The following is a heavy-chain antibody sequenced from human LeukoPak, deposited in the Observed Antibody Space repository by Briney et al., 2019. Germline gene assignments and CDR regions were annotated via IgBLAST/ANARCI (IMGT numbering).Heavy chain of an antibody. V-gene: IGHV3-48*04. D-gene: IGHD1-26*01. CDR1: GFTFSSYG. CDR3: ARDPYSGNYGNYYYYYMDV. Sequence: PGGSLRLSCAASGFTFSSYGMTWVRQAPGKGLEWVSYISSSSSTIYYADSVKGRFTISRDNAKNSLYLQMNSLGPEDTALYYCARDPYSGNYGNYYYYYMDVWGKGTTVTISS. J-gene: IGHJ6*03. CDR2: ISSSSSTI.